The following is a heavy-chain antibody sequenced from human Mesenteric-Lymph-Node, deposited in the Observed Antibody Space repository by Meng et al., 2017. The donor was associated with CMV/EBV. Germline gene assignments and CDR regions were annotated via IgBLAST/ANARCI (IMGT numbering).Heavy chain of an antibody. Sequence: GGSLRLSCAASGFTFGSYWMAWVRQAPGKGLEWVASMKEDGSEIHYLDSVRGRFTISRDNAKNTLYLQMNSLRAEDTAVYYCARVDIVVVPAAALPTYYYYYGMDVWGQGTTVTVSS. J-gene: IGHJ6*02. V-gene: IGHV3-7*01. CDR1: GFTFGSYW. CDR3: ARVDIVVVPAAALPTYYYYYGMDV. D-gene: IGHD2-2*01. CDR2: MKEDGSEI.